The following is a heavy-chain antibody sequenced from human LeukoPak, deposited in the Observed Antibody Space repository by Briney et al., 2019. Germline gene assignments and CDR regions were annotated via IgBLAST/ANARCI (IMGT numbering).Heavy chain of an antibody. J-gene: IGHJ4*02. CDR1: GFTFSSYS. CDR3: ARDPGYSYGDDVPFDY. CDR2: ISSSSSTI. D-gene: IGHD5-18*01. V-gene: IGHV3-48*01. Sequence: PGGSLRLSCAASGFTFSSYSMNWVRQAPGKGLEWVSYISSSSSTIYYADSVKGRFTISRDNAKNSLYLQMNSLRAEDTAVYYCARDPGYSYGDDVPFDYWGQGTLVTVSS.